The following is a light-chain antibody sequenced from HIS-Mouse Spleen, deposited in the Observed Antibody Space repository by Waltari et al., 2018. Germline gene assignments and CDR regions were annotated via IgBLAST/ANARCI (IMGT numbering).Light chain of an antibody. Sequence: QSALTQPASVSGSPGQSITISCTGTSSDVGSYNLVPWYQQHPGKAPNLMIYEGSKRPSGVSNRFSGSKSGNTASLTISGLQAEDEADYYCCSYAVSSTWVFGGGTKLTVL. CDR2: EGS. V-gene: IGLV2-23*01. J-gene: IGLJ3*02. CDR3: CSYAVSSTWV. CDR1: SSDVGSYNL.